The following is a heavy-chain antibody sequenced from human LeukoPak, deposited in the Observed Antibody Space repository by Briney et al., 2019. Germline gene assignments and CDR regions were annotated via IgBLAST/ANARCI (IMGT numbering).Heavy chain of an antibody. CDR2: IIPIFGTA. Sequence: SVKVSCKASGGTFSSYAISWVRQAPGQGLEWLGGIIPIFGTANYAQKFQGRVTITADESTSTAYMELSSLRSEDTAVYYCARDFSTHRRFGELLPPYYYYYYMDVWGKGTTVTVSS. CDR3: ARDFSTHRRFGELLPPYYYYYYMDV. J-gene: IGHJ6*03. V-gene: IGHV1-69*01. D-gene: IGHD3-10*01. CDR1: GGTFSSYA.